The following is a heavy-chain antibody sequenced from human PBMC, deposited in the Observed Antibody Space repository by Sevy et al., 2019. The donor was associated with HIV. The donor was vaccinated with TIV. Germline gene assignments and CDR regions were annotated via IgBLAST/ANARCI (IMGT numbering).Heavy chain of an antibody. Sequence: ASVKVSCKASGYTFTGYYMHWVRQAPGQGLEWMGWINPNSGGTNYAQKFQGRVTMTRDTSISTAYMELSRLRSDDTALYYCARERVYCSGGSCKPEGWFDPWGQGTLVTVSS. CDR3: ARERVYCSGGSCKPEGWFDP. D-gene: IGHD2-15*01. J-gene: IGHJ5*02. CDR2: INPNSGGT. CDR1: GYTFTGYY. V-gene: IGHV1-2*02.